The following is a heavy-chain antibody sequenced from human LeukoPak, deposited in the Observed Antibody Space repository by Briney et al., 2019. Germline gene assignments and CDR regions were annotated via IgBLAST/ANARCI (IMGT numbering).Heavy chain of an antibody. CDR1: GFTFSSYG. CDR2: IRGSGGST. J-gene: IGHJ5*02. V-gene: IGHV3-23*01. D-gene: IGHD3-10*01. Sequence: GGTLRLSCAASGFTFSSYGMSWVRQAPGKGLEWVSAIRGSGGSTYYADSVKGRFTISRDNSKNTLYLQVNSLRAEDTALYYCAKDITLYYGSGSFGSWGQGTLVTVSS. CDR3: AKDITLYYGSGSFGS.